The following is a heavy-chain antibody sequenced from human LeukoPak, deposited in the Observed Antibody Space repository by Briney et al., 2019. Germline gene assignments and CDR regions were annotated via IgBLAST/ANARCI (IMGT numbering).Heavy chain of an antibody. CDR1: GFTFNNYA. V-gene: IGHV3-64D*06. D-gene: IGHD2-2*02. CDR2: ISSNGDST. J-gene: IGHJ4*02. Sequence: TGGSLRLSCSASGFTFNNYAMHWVRQAPGKGLEYVSAISSNGDSTYYADSVKGRFTISRDNSKNTLYLQMSSLRDEDTAVYYCGRQYLGFDYWGQGTPVTVSS. CDR3: GRQYLGFDY.